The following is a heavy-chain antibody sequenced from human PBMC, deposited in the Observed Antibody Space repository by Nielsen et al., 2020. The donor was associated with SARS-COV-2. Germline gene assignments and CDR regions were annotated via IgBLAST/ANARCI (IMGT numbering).Heavy chain of an antibody. D-gene: IGHD6-13*01. Sequence: GESLKISCAASGFTFSSYWMSWVRQAPGKGLEWVANIKQDGSEKYYVDSVKGRFTISRDNAKNSLYLQMNSLRAEDTAVYYCARERYSSSWYDAFDIWGQGTMVTVSS. J-gene: IGHJ3*02. V-gene: IGHV3-7*01. CDR2: IKQDGSEK. CDR1: GFTFSSYW. CDR3: ARERYSSSWYDAFDI.